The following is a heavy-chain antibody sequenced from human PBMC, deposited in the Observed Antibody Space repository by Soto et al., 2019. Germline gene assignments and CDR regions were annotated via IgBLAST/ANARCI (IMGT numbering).Heavy chain of an antibody. D-gene: IGHD3-10*01. CDR3: ANAPGAWRGAYYYYGMDV. V-gene: IGHV3-23*01. CDR2: ISGSGGGT. Sequence: EVQLLESGGGLVQPGGSLRLSCAASGFTFSSYAMSWVRQAPGKGLEWVSAISGSGGGTYYADSVNGRFTSSRDNSKNTLYLQMYSLRAEDTAVYYSANAPGAWRGAYYYYGMDVWGQGTTVTVSS. CDR1: GFTFSSYA. J-gene: IGHJ6*02.